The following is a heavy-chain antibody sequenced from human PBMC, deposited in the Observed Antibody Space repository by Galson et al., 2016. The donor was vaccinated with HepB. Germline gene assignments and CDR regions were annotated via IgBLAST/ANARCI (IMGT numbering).Heavy chain of an antibody. V-gene: IGHV4-31*03. Sequence: TLSLTCTVSGGSIGSCCYYWSWIRQHPGKGLEWIGYIYYSGSTSYNPSLKSRITISVDTSKNQLSLKLNSVTAAGTAVYYCARGARRVITPDYYFDYWGQETRITVSS. D-gene: IGHD3-10*01. CDR3: ARGARRVITPDYYFDY. J-gene: IGHJ4*02. CDR2: IYYSGST. CDR1: GGSIGSCCYY.